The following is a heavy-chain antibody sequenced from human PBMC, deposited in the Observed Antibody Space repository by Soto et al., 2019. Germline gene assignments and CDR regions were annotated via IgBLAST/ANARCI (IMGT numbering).Heavy chain of an antibody. J-gene: IGHJ4*02. D-gene: IGHD3-22*01. CDR3: ARGMDDYDSSGYYYNYFDY. Sequence: QVQLQQWGAGLLKPSETLSLTCAVYGGSFSGYYWSWIRQPPGKGLEWIGAINHSGSTNYNPSLKSRVTRSVDTSKNQFSLKLSSVTAADTAVYYCARGMDDYDSSGYYYNYFDYWGQGTLVTVSS. CDR2: INHSGST. V-gene: IGHV4-34*01. CDR1: GGSFSGYY.